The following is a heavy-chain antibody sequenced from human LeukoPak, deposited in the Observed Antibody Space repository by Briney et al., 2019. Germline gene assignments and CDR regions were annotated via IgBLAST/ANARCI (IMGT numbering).Heavy chain of an antibody. CDR2: INPNSGNT. V-gene: IGHV1-8*01. J-gene: IGHJ1*01. CDR3: ARGPRDGSGSSYFQH. D-gene: IGHD3-10*01. Sequence: ASVKVSCKASGYTFTNYDINWVRQATGQGLEWMGWINPNSGNTGYAQKFQGRVTMTRNTSISTAYMELSSLRSEDTAVYYCARGPRDGSGSSYFQHWGQGTLVTVSS. CDR1: GYTFTNYD.